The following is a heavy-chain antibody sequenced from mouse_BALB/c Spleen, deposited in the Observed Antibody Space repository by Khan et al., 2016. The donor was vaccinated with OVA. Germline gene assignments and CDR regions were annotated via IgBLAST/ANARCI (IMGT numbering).Heavy chain of an antibody. V-gene: IGHV1-4*01. CDR2: INPSTDYT. J-gene: IGHJ3*01. CDR1: GYTFTSYW. CDR3: VTHGCSSDWFAY. Sequence: QVRLQQSGAELARPGASVKMSCKASGYTFTSYWMHWVKQRPGQGLEWIGYINPSTDYTYYTQNFKDKSTLTADKSSNTAYMQLTSLTSEDSAVYYCVTHGCSSDWFAYWGQGTLVTVSA. D-gene: IGHD1-1*01.